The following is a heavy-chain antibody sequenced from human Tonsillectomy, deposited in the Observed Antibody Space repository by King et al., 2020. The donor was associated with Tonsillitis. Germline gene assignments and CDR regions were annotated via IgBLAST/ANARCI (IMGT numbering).Heavy chain of an antibody. CDR3: ARDCSTTSCSAWHAFDI. Sequence: VQLVESGGGLVQPGGSLRLSCAASGFTFSSYRMNWVRQAPGKGLEWVSYISSSSSAIYYADSMKGRFTISRDNAKNSLYLQMNSLRDEDTAVYYCARDCSTTSCSAWHAFDIWGQGTMVTVS. D-gene: IGHD2-2*01. CDR2: ISSSSSAI. V-gene: IGHV3-48*02. J-gene: IGHJ3*02. CDR1: GFTFSSYR.